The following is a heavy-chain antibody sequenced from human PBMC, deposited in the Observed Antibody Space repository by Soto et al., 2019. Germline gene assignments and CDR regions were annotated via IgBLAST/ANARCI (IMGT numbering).Heavy chain of an antibody. CDR3: ATTLRYSGPYLIAA. CDR1: GGSISEYY. Sequence: SETLSLTCSVYGGSISEYYWSWIRQSPGKGLEWIGFASYSGSTNYNPSLRSRVTISVDTSKNQFSLKLSSVTAADTAVYYCATTLRYSGPYLIAAWGQGTLVTSPQ. V-gene: IGHV4-59*08. D-gene: IGHD5-12*01. J-gene: IGHJ5*02. CDR2: ASYSGST.